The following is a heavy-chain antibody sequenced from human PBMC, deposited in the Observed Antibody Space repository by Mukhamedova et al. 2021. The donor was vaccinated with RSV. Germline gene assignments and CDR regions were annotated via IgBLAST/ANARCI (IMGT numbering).Heavy chain of an antibody. CDR2: IYSSGST. J-gene: IGHJ5*02. CDR3: ARGLSWSGYTNWFDP. D-gene: IGHD3-3*01. V-gene: IGHV4-59*09. Sequence: GCIYSSGSTSYNPFLKSRVTISIDTSKKQFSLKLNSVTAADTALYYCARGLSWSGYTNWFDPWGRGTLVTVSS.